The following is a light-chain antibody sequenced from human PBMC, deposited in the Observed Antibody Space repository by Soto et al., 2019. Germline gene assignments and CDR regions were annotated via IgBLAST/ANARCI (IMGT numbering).Light chain of an antibody. CDR2: DAS. CDR1: QNVANNY. Sequence: EIVLTQSPGTLSLSPGERATLSCRASQNVANNYLAWYQQKPGQAPRFLIYDASSRATGIPDRFSGSASGTDFTLTISRLEPEDFAVYYCEQYSSTPLTFGGGTKVEIK. J-gene: IGKJ4*01. CDR3: EQYSSTPLT. V-gene: IGKV3-20*01.